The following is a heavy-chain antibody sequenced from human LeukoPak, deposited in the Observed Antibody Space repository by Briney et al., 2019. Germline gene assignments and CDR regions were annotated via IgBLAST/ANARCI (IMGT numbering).Heavy chain of an antibody. V-gene: IGHV3-21*01. D-gene: IGHD6-6*01. Sequence: GGSLRLSCAASGFTFSSYSMNWVRQAPGKGLEWVSSISSSSSYIYHADSVKGRFTISRDNAKNSLYLQMNSLRAEDTAVYYCARGRAARPWDAFDIWGQGTMVTVSS. CDR3: ARGRAARPWDAFDI. CDR2: ISSSSSYI. CDR1: GFTFSSYS. J-gene: IGHJ3*02.